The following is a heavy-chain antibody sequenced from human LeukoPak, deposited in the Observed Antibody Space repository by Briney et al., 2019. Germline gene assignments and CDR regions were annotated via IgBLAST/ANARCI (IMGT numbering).Heavy chain of an antibody. J-gene: IGHJ5*02. V-gene: IGHV3-53*01. CDR1: RLTLSTNY. CDR2: IYAGGTT. D-gene: IGHD6-19*01. Sequence: PGGSLRLSCAASRLTLSTNYMSWVRQAPGRGLEGVSVIYAGGTTYYADSVRGRFTISRDNSKNTLYLQMNSLRDEDTAVYYCARDSSGWYDHWGQGTLVTVSS. CDR3: ARDSSGWYDH.